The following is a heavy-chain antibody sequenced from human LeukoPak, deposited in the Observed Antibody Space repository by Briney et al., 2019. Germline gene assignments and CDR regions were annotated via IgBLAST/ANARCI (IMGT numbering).Heavy chain of an antibody. CDR2: IFYTGSY. Sequence: TSETLSLTCTVAAGSISNHYWGWMRQSPGKGLEWIAYIFYTGSYNYNPSLKSRVYISVDTSKNQLSLNLTSVTAADTAVYYCARGRSSLDLWGQGTLVTVSS. CDR3: ARGRSSLDL. CDR1: AGSISNHY. V-gene: IGHV4-59*11. D-gene: IGHD6-19*01. J-gene: IGHJ5*02.